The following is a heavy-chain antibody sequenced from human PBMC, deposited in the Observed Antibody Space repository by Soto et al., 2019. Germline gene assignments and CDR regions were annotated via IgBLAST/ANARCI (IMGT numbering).Heavy chain of an antibody. CDR2: IKQDGSEK. CDR3: ARDIEGQSIAVAVANWFDP. V-gene: IGHV3-7*01. J-gene: IGHJ5*02. D-gene: IGHD6-13*01. Sequence: GGSLRLSCAASGFTFSSYWMSWVRQAPGKGLEWVANIKQDGSEKYYVDSVKGRFTISRDNAKNSLYLQMNSLRAEDTAVYFCARDIEGQSIAVAVANWFDPWGQGTLVTVSS. CDR1: GFTFSSYW.